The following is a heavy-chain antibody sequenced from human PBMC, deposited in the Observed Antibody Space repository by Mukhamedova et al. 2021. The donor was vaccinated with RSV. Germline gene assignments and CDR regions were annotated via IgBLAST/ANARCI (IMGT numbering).Heavy chain of an antibody. D-gene: IGHD3-3*01. CDR3: ARGLGFGYYMDV. CDR2: TYYRSKWYN. J-gene: IGHJ6*03. Sequence: GLEWLGRTYYRSKWYNDYAVSVKSRITINPDTSKNQFSLPLNSLTPEDTAVYYCARGLGFGYYMDVWGQGTTVTVSS. V-gene: IGHV6-1*01.